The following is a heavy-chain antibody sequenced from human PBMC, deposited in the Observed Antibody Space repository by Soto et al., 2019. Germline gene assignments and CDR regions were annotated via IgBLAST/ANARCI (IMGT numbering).Heavy chain of an antibody. CDR2: IGGSGGRT. J-gene: IGHJ4*02. Sequence: EVQLLESGGGLVQPGGSLRLSCAASGFTFSTCAMSWVRQAPGKGLEWVSSIGGSGGRTYQADSVKGRFTISRDDSKNTLYLQMNSLRVEDTAVYFCAKDPSYYGGNLRGSYFDYWGQGTLVTVSS. V-gene: IGHV3-23*01. CDR3: AKDPSYYGGNLRGSYFDY. D-gene: IGHD2-21*01. CDR1: GFTFSTCA.